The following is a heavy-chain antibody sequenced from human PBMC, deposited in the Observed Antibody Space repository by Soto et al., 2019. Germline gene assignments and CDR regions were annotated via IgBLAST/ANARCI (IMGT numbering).Heavy chain of an antibody. J-gene: IGHJ3*02. CDR2: ISAYNGNT. Sequence: ASVKVSCKASGYTFTSYGISWVRQAPGQGLEWMGWISAYNGNTNYAQKLQGRVTMTTDTSTSTAYMELRSLRSDDTAVYYCARDLYYYDSSGYYHDAFDIWGQGILVTVS. CDR3: ARDLYYYDSSGYYHDAFDI. CDR1: GYTFTSYG. V-gene: IGHV1-18*01. D-gene: IGHD3-22*01.